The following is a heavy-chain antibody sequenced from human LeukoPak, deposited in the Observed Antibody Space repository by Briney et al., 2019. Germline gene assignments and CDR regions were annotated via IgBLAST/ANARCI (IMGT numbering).Heavy chain of an antibody. Sequence: SSVKVSCKASGGTFSSYAISWVRQAPGQGLEWMGRIIPVLGIANYAQKFQGRVTITADKSTSTAYMELSSLRSEDTAVYYCARTRGAPHPFDYWGQGTLVTVSS. V-gene: IGHV1-69*04. CDR3: ARTRGAPHPFDY. CDR2: IIPVLGIA. CDR1: GGTFSSYA. D-gene: IGHD2-15*01. J-gene: IGHJ4*02.